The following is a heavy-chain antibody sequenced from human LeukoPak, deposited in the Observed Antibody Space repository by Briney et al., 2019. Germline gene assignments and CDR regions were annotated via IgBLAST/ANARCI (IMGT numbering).Heavy chain of an antibody. CDR1: GGSISSYY. CDR2: IYYSGST. J-gene: IGHJ3*02. Sequence: SETLSLTCTVSGGSISSYYWSRIRQPPGKGLEWIGYIYYSGSTNYNPSLKSRVAISVDTSKNQFSLKLSSVTAADTAVYYCASRDDAFDIWGQGTMVTVSS. V-gene: IGHV4-59*01. CDR3: ASRDDAFDI.